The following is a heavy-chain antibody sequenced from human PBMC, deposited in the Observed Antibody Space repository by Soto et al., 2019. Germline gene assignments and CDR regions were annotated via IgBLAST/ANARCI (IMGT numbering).Heavy chain of an antibody. D-gene: IGHD2-2*01. V-gene: IGHV1-69*04. CDR2: VIPILGIV. CDR3: ARDMFVVLMDYYYDMDV. CDR1: GGPFSNIS. Sequence: QVQLVQSGAEVKKPGSSVRVSCKASGGPFSNISLSWVRQAPGQGLEWMGRVIPILGIVNFAQKFQGRVTITADKSTSTSYLELRSLRSEDTSIDYCARDMFVVLMDYYYDMDVWGKGTTVTVSS. J-gene: IGHJ6*03.